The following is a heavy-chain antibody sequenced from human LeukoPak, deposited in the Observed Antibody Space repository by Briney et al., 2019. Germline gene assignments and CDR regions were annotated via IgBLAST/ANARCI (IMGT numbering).Heavy chain of an antibody. CDR2: IKSDGGLT. J-gene: IGHJ3*02. CDR3: ARDSYGYVAFDI. D-gene: IGHD5-18*01. CDR1: GFTFSDYW. V-gene: IGHV3-74*01. Sequence: GGSLRLSCAASGFTFSDYWMHWVRQAPGKGLVWVSRIKSDGGLTNYADSVKGRFTISRDNTKNTLYLQLNSLRAEDTAVYYCARDSYGYVAFDIWGQGTMVTVSS.